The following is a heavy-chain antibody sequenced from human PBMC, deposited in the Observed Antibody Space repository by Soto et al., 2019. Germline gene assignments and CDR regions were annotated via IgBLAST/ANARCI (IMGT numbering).Heavy chain of an antibody. V-gene: IGHV5-51*01. CDR3: ASQNSGIVGAALYN. Sequence: PGECLPISCKGSGYSFTSYWIGWVRQMPGKGLEWMGIIYPGDSDTRYSPSFQGHVTISADKSISTAYLQWSSLKASDTAMYYCASQNSGIVGAALYNWAQGTLVTVSS. CDR1: GYSFTSYW. J-gene: IGHJ4*02. D-gene: IGHD1-26*01. CDR2: IYPGDSDT.